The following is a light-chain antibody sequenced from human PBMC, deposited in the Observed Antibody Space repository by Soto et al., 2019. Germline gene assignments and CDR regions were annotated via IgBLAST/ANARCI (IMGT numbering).Light chain of an antibody. CDR1: QDITNY. Sequence: IQLTQSPSSLSASVGDRVTITCRASQDITNYLAWYQQKPGKAPNLLIYAASTLQSGVPSRFSGSGTGTDFTLTISSLQPEDFATYYFQQVDTYPFTFGPGTKVDIK. J-gene: IGKJ3*01. CDR3: QQVDTYPFT. CDR2: AAS. V-gene: IGKV1-9*01.